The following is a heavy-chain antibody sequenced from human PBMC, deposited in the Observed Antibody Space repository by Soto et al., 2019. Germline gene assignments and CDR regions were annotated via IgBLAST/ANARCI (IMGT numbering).Heavy chain of an antibody. CDR2: INPNSGGT. Sequence: GASVKVSCKASGYTFTGYYMHWVRQAPGQGLEWMGWINPNSGGTNYAQKFQGWVTMTRDTSISTAYMELSRLRSDDTAVYYCARSRCSGGSCYDYFDYWGQGTLVTVSS. CDR1: GYTFTGYY. D-gene: IGHD2-15*01. V-gene: IGHV1-2*04. J-gene: IGHJ4*02. CDR3: ARSRCSGGSCYDYFDY.